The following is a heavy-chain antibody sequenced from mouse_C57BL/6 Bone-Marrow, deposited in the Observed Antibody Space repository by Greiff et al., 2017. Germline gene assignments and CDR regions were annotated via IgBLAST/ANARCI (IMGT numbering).Heavy chain of an antibody. Sequence: EVQRVESGAELVKPGASVKLSCTASGFNIKDYYMHWVKQRTEQGLEWIGRIDPEIGDTEYASKFQGKATITSDTSSNTAYLQLSSLTSEDTAVYYCSSFDGNYFDFWGQGTPLTVAS. D-gene: IGHD2-3*01. V-gene: IGHV14-2*01. CDR2: IDPEIGDT. CDR1: GFNIKDYY. J-gene: IGHJ2*01. CDR3: SSFDGNYFDF.